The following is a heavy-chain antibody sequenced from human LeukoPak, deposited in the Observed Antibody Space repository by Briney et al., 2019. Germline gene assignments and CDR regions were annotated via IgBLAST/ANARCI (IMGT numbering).Heavy chain of an antibody. CDR1: GFTFSNAW. Sequence: GGSLRLSCAASGFTFSNAWMSWVRQAPGKGLEWVARIKSKADGGTTDYAVPVRGRFTISRDDSKSTLFLQMNSLKTEDTAVYYCTPSPPYYFDYWGQGTLVTVSS. CDR2: IKSKADGGTT. J-gene: IGHJ4*02. V-gene: IGHV3-15*01. CDR3: TPSPPYYFDY.